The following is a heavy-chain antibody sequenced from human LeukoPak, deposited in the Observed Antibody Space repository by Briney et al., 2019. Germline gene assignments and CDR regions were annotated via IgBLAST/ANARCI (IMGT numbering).Heavy chain of an antibody. CDR2: INPNSGCT. D-gene: IGHD6-19*01. CDR3: ARHRSSGRDFDY. CDR1: GYTFTDYY. V-gene: IGHV1-2*02. Sequence: GASVKVSCKASGYTFTDYYIHWVRQAPGQGLEWMGWINPNSGCTNYAQKFQGRVTMTRDTSISAAYMDLSSLRADDTAVYYCARHRSSGRDFDYWGQGTLVTVSS. J-gene: IGHJ4*02.